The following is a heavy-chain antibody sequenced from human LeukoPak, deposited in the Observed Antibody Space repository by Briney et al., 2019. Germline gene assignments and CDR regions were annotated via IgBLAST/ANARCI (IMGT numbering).Heavy chain of an antibody. CDR2: ISYDGSNK. J-gene: IGHJ6*02. CDR1: GFTFSSYA. CDR3: AKGGITIFGVVIGYPGLDV. V-gene: IGHV3-30-3*01. Sequence: QPGGSLRLSCAASGFTFSSYAMHWVRQAPGKGLEWVAVISYDGSNKYYADSVKGRSTISRDNSKNTLYLQMNSLRAEDTAVYYCAKGGITIFGVVIGYPGLDVWGQGTTVTVSS. D-gene: IGHD3-3*01.